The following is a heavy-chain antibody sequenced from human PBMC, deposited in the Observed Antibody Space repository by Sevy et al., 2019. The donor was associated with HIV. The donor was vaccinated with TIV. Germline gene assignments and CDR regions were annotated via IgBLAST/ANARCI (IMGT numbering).Heavy chain of an antibody. V-gene: IGHV3-7*01. D-gene: IGHD3-22*01. CDR2: IKQDGSEK. CDR3: AREGKDYYDSSGYDYRDAFDI. J-gene: IGHJ3*02. CDR1: GFTFSSYW. Sequence: GGSLRLSCAASGFTFSSYWMSWVRQAPGKGLEWVANIKQDGSEKYYVDSVKGRFTISRDNAKNSLYLQMNSLRAEDTAVYYWAREGKDYYDSSGYDYRDAFDIWGQGTMVTVSS.